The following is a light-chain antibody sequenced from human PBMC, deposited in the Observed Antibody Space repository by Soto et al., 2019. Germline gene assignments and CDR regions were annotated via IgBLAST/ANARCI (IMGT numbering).Light chain of an antibody. J-gene: IGKJ5*01. CDR1: QSVSST. CDR3: QQYNNWPPT. CDR2: GAS. Sequence: EIVMTQSPATLSVSPGERATLSCRASQSVSSTLAWYQQKPGQAPRLLLYGASTRATGIPSRFSGSGSGTEFTLTISSLQSEDFAVYYCQQYNNWPPTFGQGTRVEIK. V-gene: IGKV3-15*01.